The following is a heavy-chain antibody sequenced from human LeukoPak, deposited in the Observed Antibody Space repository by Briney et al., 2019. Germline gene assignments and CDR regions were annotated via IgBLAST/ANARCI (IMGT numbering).Heavy chain of an antibody. Sequence: PGGSLRLSCAASGFTFSSYAMSWVRQAPGKGLEWVSAISGSGGSTYYADSVKGRFTISRDNSKSTLYLQMNSLRAEDTAVYYCARDFVKGSGSCFDYWGQGTLVTVSS. V-gene: IGHV3-23*01. J-gene: IGHJ4*02. CDR1: GFTFSSYA. D-gene: IGHD3-10*01. CDR2: ISGSGGST. CDR3: ARDFVKGSGSCFDY.